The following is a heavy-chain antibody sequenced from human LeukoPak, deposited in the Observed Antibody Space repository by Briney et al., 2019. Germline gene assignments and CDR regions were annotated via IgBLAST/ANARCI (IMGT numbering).Heavy chain of an antibody. CDR1: GFTFSSYA. J-gene: IGHJ4*02. CDR2: IKQDGSEK. V-gene: IGHV3-7*01. CDR3: ARRFGSTVY. D-gene: IGHD3-16*01. Sequence: GGSLRLSCAASGFTFSSYAMSWVRQAPGNGLEWVANIKQDGSEKYYVDSVKGRFTISRDNAKNSLYLQMNSLRAEDTAVYYCARRFGSTVYWGQGTLVTVSS.